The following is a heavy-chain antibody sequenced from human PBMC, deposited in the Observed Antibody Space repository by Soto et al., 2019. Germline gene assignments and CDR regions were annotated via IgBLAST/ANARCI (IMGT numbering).Heavy chain of an antibody. CDR2: IYYSGST. CDR1: GGSISSYY. J-gene: IGHJ6*03. CDR3: VRRGLPYYYYFMDV. V-gene: IGHV4-59*08. Sequence: PSETLSLTCTVSGGSISSYYWSWIRQPPGKGLEWIGYIYYSGSTNYNPSLKSRVTISVDTSKNQFSLKLSSVTAADTAVYYCVRRGLPYYYYFMDVWGKGTTVTVSS. D-gene: IGHD5-12*01.